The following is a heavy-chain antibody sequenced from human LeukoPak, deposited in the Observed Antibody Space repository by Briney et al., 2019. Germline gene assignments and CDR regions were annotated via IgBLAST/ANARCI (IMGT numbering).Heavy chain of an antibody. Sequence: LGTLSLTCTVSGDSIDSYYWSWIRQPPGEGLQWIGYVFYSGPTNYDASLKSRVAISVDRSKNQFSLKLTSVSAADTAVYYCAGRSARYFDSWGQGTPVTVSS. CDR2: VFYSGPT. D-gene: IGHD1-26*01. CDR3: AGRSARYFDS. CDR1: GDSIDSYY. J-gene: IGHJ4*02. V-gene: IGHV4-59*01.